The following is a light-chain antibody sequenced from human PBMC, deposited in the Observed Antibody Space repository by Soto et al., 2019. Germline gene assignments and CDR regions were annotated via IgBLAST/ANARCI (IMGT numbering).Light chain of an antibody. CDR3: SSYTSSSTL. Sequence: QSVLTQPPSASGSPGQSVTISCTGTSSDVGGYNHVSWYQQHPGKAPKVVIYEVTKRPSGVPDRFSGSKSGNTASLTISGLQAEDEADYYCSSYTSSSTLFGTGTKLTVL. V-gene: IGLV2-8*01. CDR2: EVT. CDR1: SSDVGGYNH. J-gene: IGLJ1*01.